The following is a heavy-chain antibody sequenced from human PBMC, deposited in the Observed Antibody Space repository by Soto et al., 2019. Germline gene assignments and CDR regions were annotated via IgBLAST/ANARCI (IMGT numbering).Heavy chain of an antibody. CDR1: GFTLSDYY. CDR2: ISISGTTI. J-gene: IGHJ4*02. D-gene: IGHD3-9*01. CDR3: ARDRHDILTGPIGY. V-gene: IGHV3-11*04. Sequence: GGSLRLSCAASGFTLSDYYMTWIRQAPGKGLEWVSDISISGTTIHYADSVKGRFTISRDNSKNTLYLQMNSLRAEDTAVYYCARDRHDILTGPIGYWGQGTLVTVSS.